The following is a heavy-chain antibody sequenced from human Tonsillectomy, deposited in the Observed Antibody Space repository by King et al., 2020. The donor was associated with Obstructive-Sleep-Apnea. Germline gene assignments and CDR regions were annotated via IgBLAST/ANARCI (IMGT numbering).Heavy chain of an antibody. CDR2: IYYSGST. V-gene: IGHV4-59*08. CDR3: ARHEDYYGSGSYSYSEYFQH. CDR1: GGSISSNY. D-gene: IGHD3-10*01. Sequence: QLQESGPGLVKPSETLSLICTVSGGSISSNYWSWIRQPPGKGLEWIGYIYYSGSTNYNPSLKSRVTISVDTSKNQFSLKLSSVTAADTAVYYCARHEDYYGSGSYSYSEYFQHWGRAPWSPSPQ. J-gene: IGHJ1*01.